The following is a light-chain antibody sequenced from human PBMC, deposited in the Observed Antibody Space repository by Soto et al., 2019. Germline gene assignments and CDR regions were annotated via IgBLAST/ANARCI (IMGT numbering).Light chain of an antibody. V-gene: IGLV4-69*01. CDR2: LNSDGSH. CDR3: QTWGTGIQV. J-gene: IGLJ1*01. CDR1: SGHSSYA. Sequence: QPVLTQSPSASASLGASDKLTCTLSSGHSSYAIAWHQQQPEKGPRYLMKLNSDGSHSKGDGIPDRFSGSSSGAERYLTISSLQSEDEGDYYCQTWGTGIQVFGTGTKLTVL.